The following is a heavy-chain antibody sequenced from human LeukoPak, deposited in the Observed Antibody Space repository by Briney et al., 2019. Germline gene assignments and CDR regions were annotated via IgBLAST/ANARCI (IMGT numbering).Heavy chain of an antibody. Sequence: PGGCLRLSCAPSGFTFSSHRMNWVRQAPGKGREWESVIDGDGSTYYADSVKGRFAISRDNPKNTLYLQVNSLRAEDTAVYYCARDLSGVFGEPTPSQIYWGQGTLVTVSS. J-gene: IGHJ4*02. D-gene: IGHD3-10*02. CDR1: GFTFSSHR. V-gene: IGHV3-66*01. CDR2: IDGDGST. CDR3: ARDLSGVFGEPTPSQIY.